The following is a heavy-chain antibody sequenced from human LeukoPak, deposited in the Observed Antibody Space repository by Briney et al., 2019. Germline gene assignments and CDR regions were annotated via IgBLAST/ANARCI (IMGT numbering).Heavy chain of an antibody. CDR2: INPNSGGT. CDR1: GYTFTGYY. Sequence: WASVKVSCKASGYTFTGYYMHWVRQAPGQGLEWMGWINPNSGGTNYAQKFQGRVTMTRDTSISTAYMELSRLRSDDTAVYYCARGDCSGGSCYHYWYFDLWGRGTLVTVSS. D-gene: IGHD2-15*01. CDR3: ARGDCSGGSCYHYWYFDL. V-gene: IGHV1-2*02. J-gene: IGHJ2*01.